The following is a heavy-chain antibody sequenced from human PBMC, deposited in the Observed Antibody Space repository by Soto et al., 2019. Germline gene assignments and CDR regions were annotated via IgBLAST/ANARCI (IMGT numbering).Heavy chain of an antibody. Sequence: GGSLRLSCAASGFAFSGSAMYWVRQASGKGPEWVGRIRSKGHNYATEYAASVKGRFTISRDDSKNTLFLQMDSLKTEDTAVYFCAKSSSGLRDYFDSWGRGTLVTVSS. V-gene: IGHV3-73*01. CDR3: AKSSSGLRDYFDS. CDR2: IRSKGHNYAT. CDR1: GFAFSGSA. D-gene: IGHD3-10*01. J-gene: IGHJ4*02.